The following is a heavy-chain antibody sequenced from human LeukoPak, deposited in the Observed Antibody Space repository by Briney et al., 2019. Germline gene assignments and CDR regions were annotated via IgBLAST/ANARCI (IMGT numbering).Heavy chain of an antibody. CDR3: ARKVDTTLIFDY. D-gene: IGHD5-18*01. V-gene: IGHV4-34*01. Sequence: PSETLSLTCAVYGGSFSGYYWSWIRQPPGKGLEWIGSIYYSGSTYYSPSLRSRVTISVDTSKNQFSLKLSSVTAADTAMYYCARKVDTTLIFDYWGQGTLVTVSS. CDR2: IYYSGST. CDR1: GGSFSGYY. J-gene: IGHJ4*02.